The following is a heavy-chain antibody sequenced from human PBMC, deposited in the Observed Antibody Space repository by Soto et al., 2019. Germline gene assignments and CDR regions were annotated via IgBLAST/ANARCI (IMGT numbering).Heavy chain of an antibody. J-gene: IGHJ6*02. V-gene: IGHV1-2*02. Sequence: GASVKVSCKASGYTFTGYYMHWVRQAPGQGLEWMGGINPNSGGTNYAQKFQGRVTITTDESTSTAYMELSSLRSEDTAVYYCARDESDSSGYLYYYYGMDVWGQGTTVTVSS. CDR3: ARDESDSSGYLYYYYGMDV. D-gene: IGHD3-22*01. CDR2: INPNSGGT. CDR1: GYTFTGYY.